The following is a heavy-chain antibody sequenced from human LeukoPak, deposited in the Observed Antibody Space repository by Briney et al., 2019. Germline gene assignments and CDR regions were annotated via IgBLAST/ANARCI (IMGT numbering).Heavy chain of an antibody. Sequence: PGGSLKLSCAASGFSFSSYAMSWVRQAPGKGLEWVSSISGSGDNTYYAESVKGRFTISRDNSKNTLFLQMNSLRAEDTAVFYCARDSPKGGGLWDTISTRYFDYWGQGTLVTVSS. J-gene: IGHJ4*02. CDR3: ARDSPKGGGLWDTISTRYFDY. CDR1: GFSFSSYA. D-gene: IGHD3-3*02. V-gene: IGHV3-23*01. CDR2: ISGSGDNT.